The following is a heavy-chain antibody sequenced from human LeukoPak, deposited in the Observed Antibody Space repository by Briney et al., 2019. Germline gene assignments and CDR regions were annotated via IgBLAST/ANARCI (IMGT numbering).Heavy chain of an antibody. CDR3: VRGGTYYLPY. V-gene: IGHV4-4*02. J-gene: IGHJ4*02. CDR2: ILHTGPT. Sequence: PSETLSLTCAVYGVSITDNWWSWVRQPPGKGLEWIGEILHTGPTNFNPSLKSRVTISMDKSKNQLSLRLNSVTAADTAIYYCVRGGTYYLPYWGQGILVTVSS. CDR1: GVSITDNW. D-gene: IGHD1-26*01.